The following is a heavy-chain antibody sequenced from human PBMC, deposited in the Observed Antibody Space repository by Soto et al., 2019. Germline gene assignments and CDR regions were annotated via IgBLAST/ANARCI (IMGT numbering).Heavy chain of an antibody. CDR2: VYYSGST. V-gene: IGHV4-59*01. CDR3: PRGQMAVDY. CDR1: GGSISGYY. J-gene: IGHJ4*02. Sequence: QVQLQESGPGLVKPSETLSLTCTVSGGSISGYYWSWIRQPPGKRLEWIGYVYYSGSTDHSPSLKSRVAISLDTSKNQFSLKLSSVTAADTAVYYCPRGQMAVDYWGQGTLVTVSS. D-gene: IGHD6-19*01.